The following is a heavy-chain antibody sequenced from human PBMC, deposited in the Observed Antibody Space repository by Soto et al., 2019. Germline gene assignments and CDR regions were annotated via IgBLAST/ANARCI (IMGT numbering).Heavy chain of an antibody. J-gene: IGHJ2*01. CDR1: GFTFSDYY. V-gene: IGHV3-11*06. D-gene: IGHD6-19*01. Sequence: QVQLVESGGGLVKPGGSLRLSCAASGFTFSDYYMSWIRQAPGKGLEWVSYISSSSSYTNYADSVKGRFTISRDNAKNSLYLQMNSLRAEDTAVYYCARRKVRTGYSSGPEWYFDLWGRGTLVTVSS. CDR2: ISSSSSYT. CDR3: ARRKVRTGYSSGPEWYFDL.